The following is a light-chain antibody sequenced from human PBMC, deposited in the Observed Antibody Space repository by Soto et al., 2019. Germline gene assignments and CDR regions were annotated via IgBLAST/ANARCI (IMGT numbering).Light chain of an antibody. CDR3: QQYYHYPQLT. J-gene: IGKJ4*01. Sequence: AIRMTQSPSSFSASTGDRVTITCRASQGISSYLTWYQQKPGKAPKLLIYAASTLQSGVPSRFSGSGSGTDFTLTISYLQSEDFATYYCQQYYHYPQLTFGGGTKVEIK. CDR2: AAS. CDR1: QGISSY. V-gene: IGKV1-8*01.